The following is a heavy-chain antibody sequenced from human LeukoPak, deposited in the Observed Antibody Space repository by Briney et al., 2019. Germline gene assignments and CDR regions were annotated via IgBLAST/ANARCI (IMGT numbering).Heavy chain of an antibody. CDR3: ANSPMILDGHY. J-gene: IGHJ4*01. V-gene: IGHV3-7*01. D-gene: IGHD3-22*01. Sequence: GGSLRLSCAASGFTVCSNYMSWVRQAPGKGLEWVANINPDGTKTSYADFVEGRFTISRDNAKNLLYLQMRSLRAGDTAVYYCANSPMILDGHYWGHGTLVTVSS. CDR2: INPDGTKT. CDR1: GFTVCSNY.